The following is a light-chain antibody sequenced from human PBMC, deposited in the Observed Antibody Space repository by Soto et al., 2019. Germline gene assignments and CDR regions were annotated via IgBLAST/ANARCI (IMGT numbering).Light chain of an antibody. Sequence: QAVVTQEPSLTVSPGGTATLTCASSPEAVTSGNGPNGFQQKPGQPPRALIYATSITHSWTPARFSGSLIGGKAALTLSGVQPEDEADYYCLLYYGGPWVFGGGTKLTVL. CDR1: PEAVTSGNG. V-gene: IGLV7-43*01. J-gene: IGLJ3*02. CDR2: ATS. CDR3: LLYYGGPWV.